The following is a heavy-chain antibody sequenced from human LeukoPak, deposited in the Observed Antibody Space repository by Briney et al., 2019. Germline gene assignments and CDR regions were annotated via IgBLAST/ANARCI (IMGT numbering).Heavy chain of an antibody. J-gene: IGHJ4*02. Sequence: GGSLRLSCAASGFTFSSYGMHWVRQAPGRGLEWVAIISYDGSNKYSADSVKGRFTISRDNSKNTLYLQMNSLRAEDTAVYYCAKRTAKPGSTPYYFDSWGQGTLVTVSS. CDR3: AKRTAKPGSTPYYFDS. CDR1: GFTFSSYG. V-gene: IGHV3-30*18. D-gene: IGHD3-10*01. CDR2: ISYDGSNK.